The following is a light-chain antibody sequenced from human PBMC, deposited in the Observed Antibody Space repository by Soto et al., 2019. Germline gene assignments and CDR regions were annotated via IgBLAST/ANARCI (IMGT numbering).Light chain of an antibody. CDR3: QQYDSYPWT. Sequence: IQMTQSPSSLSASVGDRVTITFLASQSISTWLAWFQQKPGKAPKLLIYRASSLEGGAPSRFSGSGSGTEFTLTISSLQPDDFATYYCQQYDSYPWTFGQGTKVDIK. J-gene: IGKJ1*01. V-gene: IGKV1-5*03. CDR2: RAS. CDR1: QSISTW.